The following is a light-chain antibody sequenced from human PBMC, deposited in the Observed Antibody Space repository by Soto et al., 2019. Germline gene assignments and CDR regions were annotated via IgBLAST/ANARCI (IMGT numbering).Light chain of an antibody. CDR2: EVR. V-gene: IGLV2-14*01. Sequence: QSVLTQPASVSGSPGQSITISCTGTSSDVGGYNYVSWYQQHPGTAPKLMIYEVRQRPSGVSNRFSGYKSGNTAPLTISGLPEEDEADYCCSSYTSSSTRVFGAGTKLTVL. CDR1: SSDVGGYNY. CDR3: SSYTSSSTRV. J-gene: IGLJ1*01.